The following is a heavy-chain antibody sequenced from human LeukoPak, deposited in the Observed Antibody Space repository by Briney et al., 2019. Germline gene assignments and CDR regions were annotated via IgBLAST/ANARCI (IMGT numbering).Heavy chain of an antibody. CDR3: AKQHYYDSSGYYAHNYYYMDV. Sequence: GGPLRLSCAASGFTFSSYAMSWVRQAPGKGLEWVSAISGTGGSTYYADSVKGRFTISRDNSKNTLYLQMNSLRAEDTAVYYCAKQHYYDSSGYYAHNYYYMDVWGKGTTVTVSS. J-gene: IGHJ6*03. CDR1: GFTFSSYA. D-gene: IGHD3-22*01. V-gene: IGHV3-23*01. CDR2: ISGTGGST.